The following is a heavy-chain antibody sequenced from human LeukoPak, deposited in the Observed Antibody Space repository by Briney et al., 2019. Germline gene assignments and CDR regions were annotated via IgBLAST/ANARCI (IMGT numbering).Heavy chain of an antibody. CDR1: GDSISIYY. J-gene: IGHJ4*02. D-gene: IGHD3-22*01. CDR2: GHHSESS. CDR3: ARDRGYYDSSFGY. V-gene: IGHV4-59*01. Sequence: SETLSLTCSVSGDSISIYYWSWIRQPPGKGLEWIAYGHHSESSNYNPSLKSRVTISVDTSKNQFSLKLSSVTAADTAVYYCARDRGYYDSSFGYWGQGTLVTVSS.